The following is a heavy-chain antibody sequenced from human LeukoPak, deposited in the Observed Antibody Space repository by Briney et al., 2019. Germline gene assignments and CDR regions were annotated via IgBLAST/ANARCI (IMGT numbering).Heavy chain of an antibody. CDR2: IRSNSDGGTI. D-gene: IGHD3-22*01. Sequence: GGSLRLSCATSGFTFSNAWMNWVRQAPGKGLEWVGRIRSNSDGGTIDYAAPVKGRFTLSRDDSKTTLYLQMNSLQSEDTAVYYCAADFYDSTWGQGTLVTVSS. J-gene: IGHJ5*02. V-gene: IGHV3-15*07. CDR3: AADFYDST. CDR1: GFTFSNAW.